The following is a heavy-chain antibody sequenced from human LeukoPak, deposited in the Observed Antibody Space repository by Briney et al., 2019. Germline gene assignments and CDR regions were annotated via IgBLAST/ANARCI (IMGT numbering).Heavy chain of an antibody. D-gene: IGHD3-22*01. V-gene: IGHV3-23*01. J-gene: IGHJ4*02. CDR3: AKMDYYDSSGLGY. CDR2: ISGSGGST. CDR1: GFTLSSYA. Sequence: PGGSLRLSCAASGFTLSSYAMSWVRQAPGKGLEWVSAISGSGGSTYYADSVKGRFTISRDNSKNTLYLQMNSLRAEDTAVYYCAKMDYYDSSGLGYWGQGTLVTVSS.